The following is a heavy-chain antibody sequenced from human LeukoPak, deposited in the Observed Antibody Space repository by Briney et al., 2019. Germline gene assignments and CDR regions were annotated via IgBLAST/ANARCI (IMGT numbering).Heavy chain of an antibody. Sequence: TPSETLSLTCTVSGGSISSYYWSWIRQPPGKGLEWIGYIYYSGSTNYNPSLKSRVAISVDTPKNQFSLKLSSVTAADTAVYYCARDYSTRYFDSWGQGTLVTVSS. CDR1: GGSISSYY. CDR3: ARDYSTRYFDS. J-gene: IGHJ4*02. D-gene: IGHD2-21*01. V-gene: IGHV4-59*01. CDR2: IYYSGST.